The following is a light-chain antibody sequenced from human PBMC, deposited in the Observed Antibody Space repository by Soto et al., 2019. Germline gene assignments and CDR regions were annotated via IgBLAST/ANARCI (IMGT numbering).Light chain of an antibody. CDR3: HQYDSSPLT. V-gene: IGKV3-20*01. Sequence: EIVLTQSPGTPSLSPGERATLSCRASQSVSSSYLARYQQKPGQAPRLLIYGASRRATGIPDRFSGSGSGTDFSLTISRLEPEDFAVYYCHQYDSSPLTFGGGTKVEIK. CDR2: GAS. J-gene: IGKJ4*01. CDR1: QSVSSSY.